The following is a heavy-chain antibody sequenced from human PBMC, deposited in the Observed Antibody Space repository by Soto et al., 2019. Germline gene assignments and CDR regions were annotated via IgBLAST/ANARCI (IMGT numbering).Heavy chain of an antibody. J-gene: IGHJ6*02. CDR3: ARVRMVYGSYYYGMDV. V-gene: IGHV1-18*01. Sequence: QVQLVQSGAEVKKPGASVKVSCKASGYTFTSYGISWVRQAPGQGLEWMGWISAYNGNTNYAQKLQGRVTMTTDTSTSTAYMELRCLRSDDTAVYYCARVRMVYGSYYYGMDVWGQGTTVTVSS. CDR1: GYTFTSYG. D-gene: IGHD2-8*01. CDR2: ISAYNGNT.